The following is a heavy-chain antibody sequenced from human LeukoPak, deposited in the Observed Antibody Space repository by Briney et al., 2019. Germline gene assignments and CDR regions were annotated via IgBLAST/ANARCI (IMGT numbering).Heavy chain of an antibody. V-gene: IGHV3-9*01. Sequence: GGSLRLSCAASGFTFDDYAMHWVRQAPGKGLEWVSGISWNSGSIGYADSVEGRFTISRDNAKNSLYLQMNSLRAEDTALYYCAKEKGYSSGWYWGGFDYWGQGTLVTVSS. D-gene: IGHD6-19*01. CDR2: ISWNSGSI. CDR1: GFTFDDYA. CDR3: AKEKGYSSGWYWGGFDY. J-gene: IGHJ4*02.